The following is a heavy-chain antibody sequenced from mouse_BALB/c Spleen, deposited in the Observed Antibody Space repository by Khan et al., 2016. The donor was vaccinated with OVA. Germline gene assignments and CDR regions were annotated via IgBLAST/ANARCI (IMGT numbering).Heavy chain of an antibody. CDR2: IDPPNDDS. D-gene: IGHD2-1*01. CDR3: STHYGNPFAY. Sequence: EVQLQQSGAELVKPGASVNLSCSASGFNIKDTYIHWVKQRPEQGLEWIGRIDPPNDDSKFGPKFQDKATLPADTSSNTAYLQLTSLNSEDTDVYYCSTHYGNPFAYWGQGTLVSVSA. CDR1: GFNIKDTY. V-gene: IGHV14-3*02. J-gene: IGHJ3*01.